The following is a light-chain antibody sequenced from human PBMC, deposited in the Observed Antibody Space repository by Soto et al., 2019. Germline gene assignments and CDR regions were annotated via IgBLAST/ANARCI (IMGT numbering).Light chain of an antibody. V-gene: IGKV3-15*01. Sequence: EIVMTQSPATLSVSPGERATLSCRASQSVSSKLAWYQQKPGQATRLLIYGASTRATGIPARFSGSGSGTEFTLTISSLQSEDLAVYYGQQYNNWPPITFGQGTRPEI. CDR2: GAS. CDR3: QQYNNWPPIT. CDR1: QSVSSK. J-gene: IGKJ5*01.